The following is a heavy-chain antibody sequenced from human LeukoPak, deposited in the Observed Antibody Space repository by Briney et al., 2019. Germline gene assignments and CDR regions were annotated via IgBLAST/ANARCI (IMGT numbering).Heavy chain of an antibody. D-gene: IGHD3-22*01. CDR2: ISAYNGNT. V-gene: IGHV1-18*04. CDR1: GYTFTGYY. CDR3: ARDRYYDSSGYYVDY. J-gene: IGHJ4*02. Sequence: ASVKVSCKASGYTFTGYYMHWVRQAPGQGLEWMGWISAYNGNTKYAQKLQGRVTMTTDTSTSTAYMELRSLRSDDTAVYYCARDRYYDSSGYYVDYWGQGTLVTVSS.